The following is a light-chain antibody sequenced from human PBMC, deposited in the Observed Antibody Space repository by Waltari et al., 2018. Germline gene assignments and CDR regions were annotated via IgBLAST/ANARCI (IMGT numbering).Light chain of an antibody. CDR2: RTD. Sequence: QTVVTQEPSLTVSPGGTVTLTCASSTGAVTSGHYPNWIQQKPGQAPRTLIYRTDKSRSGAPARFSGSRRGAKSALTLSGAQPEDEAEYYCLLYFGGVYWVFGGGTKLTVL. CDR1: TGAVTSGHY. V-gene: IGLV7-43*01. CDR3: LLYFGGVYWV. J-gene: IGLJ3*02.